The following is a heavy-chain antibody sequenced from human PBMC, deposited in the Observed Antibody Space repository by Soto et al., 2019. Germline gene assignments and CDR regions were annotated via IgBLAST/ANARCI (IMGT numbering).Heavy chain of an antibody. D-gene: IGHD6-6*01. Sequence: SETLSLTCTVSGASISRYYWSWIRQSPGKGLEWIGYLYNTGSTIYNPSLKSRVTISVDTSKNQFSLKMNSVTAADTAVYYCARVGEYSSTSTNCYGYYGMDVWGQGTTVTVSS. CDR2: LYNTGST. J-gene: IGHJ6*02. V-gene: IGHV4-59*01. CDR3: ARVGEYSSTSTNCYGYYGMDV. CDR1: GASISRYY.